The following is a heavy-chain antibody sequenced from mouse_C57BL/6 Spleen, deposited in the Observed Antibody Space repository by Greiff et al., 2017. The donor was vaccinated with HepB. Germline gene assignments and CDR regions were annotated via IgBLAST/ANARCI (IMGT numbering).Heavy chain of an antibody. CDR2: IWGVGST. CDR1: GFSLTSYG. D-gene: IGHD1-1*01. V-gene: IGHV2-6*01. CDR3: ASVDGSSRFAY. Sequence: VQGVESGPGLVAPSQSLSITCTVSGFSLTSYGVDWVRQSPGKGLEWLGVIWGVGSTNYNSALKSRLSISKDNSKSQVFLKMNSLQTDDTARYYCASVDGSSRFAYWGQGTLVTVSA. J-gene: IGHJ3*01.